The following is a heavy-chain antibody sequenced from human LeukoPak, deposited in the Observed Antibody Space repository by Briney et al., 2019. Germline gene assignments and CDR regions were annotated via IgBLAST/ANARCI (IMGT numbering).Heavy chain of an antibody. CDR3: ARGRSSMVRGYYYYYMDV. V-gene: IGHV4-59*01. Sequence: SETLSLTCTVSGGSITDYYWGWIRQPPGKGLEWMGYIYYSGSTNYNPSLKSRVTISVDTSKNQFSLKLSSVTAADTAVYYCARGRSSMVRGYYYYYMDVWGKGTTVTISS. CDR1: GGSITDYY. CDR2: IYYSGST. D-gene: IGHD3-10*01. J-gene: IGHJ6*03.